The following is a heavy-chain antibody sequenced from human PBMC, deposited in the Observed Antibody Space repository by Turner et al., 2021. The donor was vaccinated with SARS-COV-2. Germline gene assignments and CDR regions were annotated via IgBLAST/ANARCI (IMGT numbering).Heavy chain of an antibody. V-gene: IGHV4-31*03. CDR2: IYYSGST. Sequence: QVQLQESGPGLVKPSQTLSLTCTVSGGSISSGGYYWSWIRQHPGKGLEWIGSIYYSGSTYYNPSLKSRVTISVETSKNQFSLKLSSVSAADTAVYYCASIRWLRGPFDYWGQGTLVTVSS. J-gene: IGHJ4*02. CDR1: GGSISSGGYY. CDR3: ASIRWLRGPFDY. D-gene: IGHD5-12*01.